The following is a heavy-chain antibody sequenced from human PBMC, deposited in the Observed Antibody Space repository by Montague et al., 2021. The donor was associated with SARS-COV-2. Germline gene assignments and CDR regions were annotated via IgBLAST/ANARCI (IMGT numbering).Heavy chain of an antibody. D-gene: IGHD2-15*01. CDR3: ASHCGGGRCYFGMDG. J-gene: IGHJ6*02. CDR2: ISHGGGT. V-gene: IGHV4-34*01. Sequence: SETLSLTCDVYGGSFSSYWSWIRQPPGRGLEWVGQISHGGGTNYNPSLKSRVTISVDTSKNQVSLKLSSVTAADTAVYYCASHCGGGRCYFGMDGWGQGTTVTVSS. CDR1: GGSFSSY.